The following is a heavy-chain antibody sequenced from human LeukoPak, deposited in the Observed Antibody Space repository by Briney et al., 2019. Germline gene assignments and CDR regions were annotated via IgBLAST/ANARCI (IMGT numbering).Heavy chain of an antibody. CDR3: AGGGDSSGFYYYFDS. J-gene: IGHJ4*02. Sequence: SQTLSLTCTVSGGSISSGGYSWNWIRQPPRKDLEWIGYIYHSGNTYYNPSLKSRVTISVDRSKNQFSLKLTSVAAADTAVYYCAGGGDSSGFYYYFDSWGQGTLVTVSS. CDR2: IYHSGNT. D-gene: IGHD3-22*01. V-gene: IGHV4-30-2*01. CDR1: GGSISSGGYS.